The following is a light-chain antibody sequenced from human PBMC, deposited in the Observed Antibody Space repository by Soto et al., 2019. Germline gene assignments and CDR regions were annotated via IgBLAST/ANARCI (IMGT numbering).Light chain of an antibody. CDR1: RSVTTS. Sequence: DIVMTQSPATLSVSPGERTTLSCRASRSVTTSLAWYQQKPGQAPRLLIYGASSRATGIPARFSGSGSGTEFALTISSLQSEDFAVYYCQQYYNWPLTFGQGTRREIK. CDR3: QQYYNWPLT. J-gene: IGKJ5*01. V-gene: IGKV3-15*01. CDR2: GAS.